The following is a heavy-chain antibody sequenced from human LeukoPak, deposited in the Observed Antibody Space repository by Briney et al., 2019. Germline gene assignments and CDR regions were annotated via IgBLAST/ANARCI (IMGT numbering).Heavy chain of an antibody. J-gene: IGHJ6*03. CDR1: GGSISSGSYY. D-gene: IGHD6-13*01. Sequence: SQTLSLTCTVSGGSISSGSYYWSWIRQPAGKGLEWIGYIYYSGSTNYNPSLKSRVTISVDTSKNQFSLKLSSVTAADTAVYYCARGPPGMGGYSSSWPNYYYYYMDVWGKGTTVTVSS. CDR3: ARGPPGMGGYSSSWPNYYYYYMDV. V-gene: IGHV4-61*10. CDR2: IYYSGST.